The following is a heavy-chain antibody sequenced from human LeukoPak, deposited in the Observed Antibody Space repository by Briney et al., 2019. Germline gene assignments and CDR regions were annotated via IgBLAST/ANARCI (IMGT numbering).Heavy chain of an antibody. CDR2: INSDESST. CDR3: ARERGESGYSYGYRYYFDY. CDR1: GFTFSSYW. D-gene: IGHD5-18*01. J-gene: IGHJ4*02. Sequence: GGSLRLSCAASGFTFSSYWMHWVRQAPGKGLVWVSRINSDESSTSYADSVKGRFTISRDNAKNTLYLQMNSLRAEDTAVYYCARERGESGYSYGYRYYFDYWGQGTLVTVSS. V-gene: IGHV3-74*01.